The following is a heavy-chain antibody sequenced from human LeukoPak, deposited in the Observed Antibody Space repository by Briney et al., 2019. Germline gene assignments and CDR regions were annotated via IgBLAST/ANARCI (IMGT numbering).Heavy chain of an antibody. CDR1: GFTFSNYA. Sequence: PGASLRLSCAASGFTFSNYAMSWVRQAPGKGLEWVSAILGSGGSTYYADSVKGRFTVSRDNSRSPLYLQMKSLRAEDTALYYCAKWGDYDVLTGYYVSDYWGQGTRVTVSS. CDR2: ILGSGGST. J-gene: IGHJ4*02. V-gene: IGHV3-23*01. D-gene: IGHD3-9*01. CDR3: AKWGDYDVLTGYYVSDY.